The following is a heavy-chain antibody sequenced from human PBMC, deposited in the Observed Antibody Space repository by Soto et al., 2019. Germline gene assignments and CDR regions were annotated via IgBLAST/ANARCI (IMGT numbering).Heavy chain of an antibody. CDR2: IYHSGST. Sequence: QLQLQESGSGLVKPSQTLSLTCAVSGCSISSGGYSWSWSRQPPGKGLEWIGYIYHSGSTYYNPSLKSRVTISVDRSKNQFSRKLSSLTAADTAVYYCARGVSPNSSMGLRLDYWCQGTPVTVSS. CDR3: ARGVSPNSSMGLRLDY. V-gene: IGHV4-30-2*01. D-gene: IGHD6-13*01. CDR1: GCSISSGGYS. J-gene: IGHJ4*02.